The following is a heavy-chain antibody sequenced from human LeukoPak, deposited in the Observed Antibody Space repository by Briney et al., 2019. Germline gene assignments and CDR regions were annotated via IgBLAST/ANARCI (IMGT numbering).Heavy chain of an antibody. CDR3: ARSWFSTGPADY. J-gene: IGHJ4*02. Sequence: SETLSLTCTVSGHSISSYYWSWIRQPPGKGLEWIGFIYYSGSTYYNPSLKSRVTISVDTSKNQFSLKLTSVTAADTAVYYCARSWFSTGPADYWGQGTLVTVSS. V-gene: IGHV4-59*08. CDR2: IYYSGST. D-gene: IGHD6-13*01. CDR1: GHSISSYY.